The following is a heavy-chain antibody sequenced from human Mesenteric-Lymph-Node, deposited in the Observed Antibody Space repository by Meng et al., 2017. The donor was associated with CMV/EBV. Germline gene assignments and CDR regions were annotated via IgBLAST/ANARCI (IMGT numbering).Heavy chain of an antibody. Sequence: ASVKVSCKASGYTFTSYYMHWVRQAPGQGLEWMGWINPNTGHTYYAPNFRGRVTLTRDTSTSTVYMELSSLRSEDTAVYYCARGERGMVYATYWGQGTLVTVSS. CDR1: GYTFTSYY. CDR3: ARGERGMVYATY. D-gene: IGHD2-8*01. J-gene: IGHJ4*02. CDR2: INPNTGHT. V-gene: IGHV1-2*02.